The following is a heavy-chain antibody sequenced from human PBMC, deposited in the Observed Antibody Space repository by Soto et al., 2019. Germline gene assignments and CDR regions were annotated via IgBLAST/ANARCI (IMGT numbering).Heavy chain of an antibody. D-gene: IGHD3-22*01. J-gene: IGHJ6*02. CDR2: ISHDGSNK. Sequence: QVQLVESGGGVVQPGRSLRLSCAASGFTFYKYGMHWVRQAPGKGLEWVALISHDGSNKYYVDSVKGRFTIARDKSKNTVFLQMNSLRPEDTALYFCAKDDSNRWYNYYAMDVWGQGTKVTVSS. CDR1: GFTFYKYG. CDR3: AKDDSNRWYNYYAMDV. V-gene: IGHV3-30*18.